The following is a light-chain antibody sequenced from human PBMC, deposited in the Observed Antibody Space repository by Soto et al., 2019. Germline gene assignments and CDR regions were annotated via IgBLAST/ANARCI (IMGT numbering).Light chain of an antibody. J-gene: IGLJ1*01. CDR1: SSDVGGYNY. V-gene: IGLV2-14*01. CDR2: DVS. CDR3: RSYTSSSTRV. Sequence: QSALTQPASVSGSPGQSITISCTGTSSDVGGYNYVSWYQQHPGKAPKLMIYDVSNRPSGVSNRFSGSKSGNTASLTISGLQAEDETDYYCRSYTSSSTRVFRTGTKVTVL.